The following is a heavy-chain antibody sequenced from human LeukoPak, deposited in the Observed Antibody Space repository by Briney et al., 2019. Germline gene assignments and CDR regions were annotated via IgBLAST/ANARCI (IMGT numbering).Heavy chain of an antibody. V-gene: IGHV4-59*01. D-gene: IGHD6-13*01. CDR2: IYYTGST. J-gene: IGHJ4*02. CDR1: GASISSDY. CDR3: ARTPPRCSSTWSLGYFDY. Sequence: SETLSLTCSVYGASISSDYWSWIRQPPGKGLEWIGCIYYTGSTSYNPSLKSRVTISVDTSKNQFSLQLNSVTAADTAVYYCARTPPRCSSTWSLGYFDYWGQGTLVTVSS.